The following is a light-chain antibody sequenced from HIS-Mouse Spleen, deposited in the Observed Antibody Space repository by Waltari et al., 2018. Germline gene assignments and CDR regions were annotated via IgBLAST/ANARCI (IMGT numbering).Light chain of an antibody. CDR1: ALPKTY. CDR2: EDS. Sequence: SYELTQPPSVSGSPGQTARITCPGDALPKTYAYWYQQKSGQAPVLVIYEDSKRPSGIPERFSGSSSGTMATLTISGAQVEDEADYYCYSTDSSGNHRVFGGGTKLTVL. CDR3: YSTDSSGNHRV. V-gene: IGLV3-10*01. J-gene: IGLJ2*01.